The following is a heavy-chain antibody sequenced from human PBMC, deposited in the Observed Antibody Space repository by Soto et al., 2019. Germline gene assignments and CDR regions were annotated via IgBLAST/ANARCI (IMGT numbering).Heavy chain of an antibody. Sequence: SETMSLTCAVSGGSISSGGYYWSWIRQHPGKGLEGIGYIYYSGSTYYNPSLKSRVTISVDTYKNQFSLKLSSVTAADTAVYYCARGDSGGYEKLFDYWGQGTLVTVSS. J-gene: IGHJ4*02. CDR1: GGSISSGGYY. CDR3: ARGDSGGYEKLFDY. CDR2: IYYSGST. V-gene: IGHV4-31*11. D-gene: IGHD5-12*01.